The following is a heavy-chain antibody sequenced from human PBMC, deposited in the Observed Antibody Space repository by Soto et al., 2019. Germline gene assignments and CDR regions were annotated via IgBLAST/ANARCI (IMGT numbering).Heavy chain of an antibody. J-gene: IGHJ6*02. V-gene: IGHV3-30*18. CDR1: GFTFSSYG. D-gene: IGHD3-3*01. Sequence: QVQLVESGGGVVQPGRSLRLSCAASGFTFSSYGMHWVRQAPGKGLEWVAVISYDGSNKYYADSVKGRFTISRDNSKNTLYLQMNSLRAEDTAVYYCAKDLSLGGYYAGYGMDVWGQGTTVTVSS. CDR2: ISYDGSNK. CDR3: AKDLSLGGYYAGYGMDV.